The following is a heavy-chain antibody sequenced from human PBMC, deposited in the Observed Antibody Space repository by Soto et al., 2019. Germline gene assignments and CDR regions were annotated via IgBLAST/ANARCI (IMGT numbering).Heavy chain of an antibody. CDR3: ARLGFCAGDSCYPLDI. D-gene: IGHD2-8*02. CDR1: EYRFTSHP. CDR2: IIAGSGNT. Sequence: QVQLVQSGAEVKKPGASVKVSCKASEYRFTSHPLHWVRQAPGQRPEWMGWIIAGSGNTKYSQNFQGRLTITRDTSASTVYMDLSSLRSEDTAVYYCARLGFCAGDSCYPLDIWGQGTVVSVSS. J-gene: IGHJ3*02. V-gene: IGHV1-3*01.